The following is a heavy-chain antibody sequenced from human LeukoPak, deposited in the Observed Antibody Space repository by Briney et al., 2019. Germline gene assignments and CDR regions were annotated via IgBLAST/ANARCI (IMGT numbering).Heavy chain of an antibody. CDR2: ISGSGGST. CDR1: GFTFSSYA. CDR3: AANGGYSYGFHFDY. D-gene: IGHD5-18*01. Sequence: GGSLRLSCAASGFTFSSYAMSWVRQASGKGLEWVSAISGSGGSTYYADSVKGRFTISRDNSKNTLYLQMNSLRAEDTAVYYCAANGGYSYGFHFDYWGQGTLVTVSS. V-gene: IGHV3-23*01. J-gene: IGHJ4*02.